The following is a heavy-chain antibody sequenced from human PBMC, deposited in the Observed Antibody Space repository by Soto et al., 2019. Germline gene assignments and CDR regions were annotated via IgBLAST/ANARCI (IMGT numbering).Heavy chain of an antibody. CDR2: IWYDGSNK. CDR1: GFTFSSYG. CDR3: ARDLASTRIAAAGVFDY. J-gene: IGHJ4*02. V-gene: IGHV3-33*01. D-gene: IGHD6-13*01. Sequence: PGGSLRLSCAASGFTFSSYGMHWVRQAPGKGLEWVAVIWYDGSNKYYADPVKGRFTISRDNSKNTLYLQMNSLRAEDTAVYYCARDLASTRIAAAGVFDYWGQGTLVTVSS.